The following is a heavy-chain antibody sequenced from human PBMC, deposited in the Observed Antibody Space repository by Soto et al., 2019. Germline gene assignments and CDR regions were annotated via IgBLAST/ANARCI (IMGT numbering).Heavy chain of an antibody. D-gene: IGHD2-21*02. CDR2: ISDGGST. Sequence: SETLRTCNVSGASIYTYYWDWIRQSPGKGLEWIGYISDGGSTNYNPSLESRVTISLDTSKKQVSLKLSSVRAEDTAVYYCARVLVVTATLVYYYYGMDVWGQGTTVTVSS. J-gene: IGHJ6*02. V-gene: IGHV4-59*12. CDR3: ARVLVVTATLVYYYYGMDV. CDR1: GASIYTYY.